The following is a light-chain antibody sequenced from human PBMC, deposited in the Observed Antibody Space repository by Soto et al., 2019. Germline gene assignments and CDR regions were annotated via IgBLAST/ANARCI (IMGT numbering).Light chain of an antibody. J-gene: IGLJ3*02. CDR2: ANN. CDR3: EAWDDSLNGPV. Sequence: QSVLTQPPSASGTPGQKITISCSGSTSDIGSNTVNWYQQVPGTAPKLLIYANNQRPSGVPDRFSGSKSGTSASLAISGLQSEDEADYYCEAWDDSLNGPVFGGGTKL. CDR1: TSDIGSNT. V-gene: IGLV1-44*01.